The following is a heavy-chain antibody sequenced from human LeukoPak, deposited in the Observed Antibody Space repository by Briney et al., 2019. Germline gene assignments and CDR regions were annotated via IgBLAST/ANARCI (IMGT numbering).Heavy chain of an antibody. CDR3: ARGSTDGYSVFDY. J-gene: IGHJ4*02. Sequence: PSETLSLTCTVSGGSISSSSYYWGWIRQPPGKGLEWIGSIYYSGSTYYNPSLKSRVTISVDTSKNQFSLKLSSVTAADTAVYYCARGSTDGYSVFDYWGQGTLVTVSS. D-gene: IGHD5-24*01. CDR1: GGSISSSSYY. CDR2: IYYSGST. V-gene: IGHV4-39*01.